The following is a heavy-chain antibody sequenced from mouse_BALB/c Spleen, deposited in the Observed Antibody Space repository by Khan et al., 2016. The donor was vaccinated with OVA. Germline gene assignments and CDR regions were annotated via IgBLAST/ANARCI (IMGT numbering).Heavy chain of an antibody. CDR2: ISYSGNT. V-gene: IGHV3-2*02. J-gene: IGHJ2*02. D-gene: IGHD1-1*02. CDR1: GYSITSDYA. CDR3: ARGYGGDFDY. Sequence: EEKLQESGPGLVKPSQSLSLTCTVTGYSITSDYAWNWIRQFPGNKLEWMGFISYSGNTKYNPSLKSRFSITRDTSKNQFFLQLNSVTTEDTATYYCARGYGGDFDYVGQGTS.